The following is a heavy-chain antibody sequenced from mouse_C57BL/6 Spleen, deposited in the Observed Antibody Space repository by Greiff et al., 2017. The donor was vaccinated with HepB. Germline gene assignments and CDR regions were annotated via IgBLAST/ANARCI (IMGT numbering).Heavy chain of an antibody. CDR1: GYTFTSYW. Sequence: QVQLQQSGAELVKPGASVKMSCKASGYTFTSYWITWVKQRPGQGLEWIGDIYPGSGSTNYNEKFKSKATLTVDTSSSTAYMQLSSLTSEDSAVYYCASWYYGSRGYYFDYWGQGTTLTVSS. V-gene: IGHV1-55*01. CDR3: ASWYYGSRGYYFDY. CDR2: IYPGSGST. D-gene: IGHD1-1*01. J-gene: IGHJ2*01.